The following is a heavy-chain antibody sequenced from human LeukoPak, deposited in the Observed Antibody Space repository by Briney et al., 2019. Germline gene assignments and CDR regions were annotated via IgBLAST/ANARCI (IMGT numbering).Heavy chain of an antibody. CDR1: GFTFSSYG. Sequence: GRSLRLSCAATGFTFSSYGMHWVRQAPGKGLEWVAVISYDGSNKYYADPVKGRFTISRDNSKNTLYLQMNSLRAEDTAVYYCAKIHGKGIVVVVAAYYFDYWGQGTLVTVSS. V-gene: IGHV3-30*18. D-gene: IGHD2-15*01. CDR2: ISYDGSNK. CDR3: AKIHGKGIVVVVAAYYFDY. J-gene: IGHJ4*02.